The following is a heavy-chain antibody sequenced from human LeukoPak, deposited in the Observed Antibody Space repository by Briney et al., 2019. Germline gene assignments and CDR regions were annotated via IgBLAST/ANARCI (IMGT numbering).Heavy chain of an antibody. V-gene: IGHV3-21*01. CDR2: ISSSSYI. J-gene: IGHJ5*02. CDR1: GFTSSTYS. D-gene: IGHD1-14*01. Sequence: GGSLRLSCAASGFTSSTYSMNWVRQAPGKGLEWVSFISSSSYIHYADSVKGRFTISRDNAKNSLFLQMNSLRAEDTAVYYCARDSGGNRMYNWFDPWGQGTLVTVSS. CDR3: ARDSGGNRMYNWFDP.